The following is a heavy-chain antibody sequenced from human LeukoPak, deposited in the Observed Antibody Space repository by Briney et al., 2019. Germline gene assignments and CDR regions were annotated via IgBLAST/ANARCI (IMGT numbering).Heavy chain of an antibody. D-gene: IGHD3-22*01. CDR2: IIPIFGTA. CDR3: ARATYYYDSSGFFYANQFDY. V-gene: IGHV1-69*13. Sequence: GASVKVSCKASGYTFTSYYMHWVRQAPGQGLEWMGGIIPIFGTANYAQKFQGRVTITADESTSTAYMELSSLRSEDTAVYYCARATYYYDSSGFFYANQFDYWGQGTLVTVSS. J-gene: IGHJ4*02. CDR1: GYTFTSYY.